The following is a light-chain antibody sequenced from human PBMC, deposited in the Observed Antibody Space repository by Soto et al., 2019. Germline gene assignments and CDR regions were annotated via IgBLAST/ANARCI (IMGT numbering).Light chain of an antibody. J-gene: IGLJ2*01. CDR1: SSNIGSNY. CDR3: AAWDDSLSGPV. V-gene: IGLV1-47*01. CDR2: RNN. Sequence: QSVLTQSPSESGTPGQTVTISCSGSSSNIGSNYVYWYQQLPGTAPKLLIYRNNQRPSGVPDRFSGSKSGTSASLAISGLRSEDEADYYCAAWDDSLSGPVFGGGTKLTVL.